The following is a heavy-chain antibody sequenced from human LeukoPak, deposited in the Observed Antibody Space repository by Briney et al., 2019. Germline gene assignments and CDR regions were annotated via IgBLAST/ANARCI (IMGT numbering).Heavy chain of an antibody. D-gene: IGHD6-19*01. J-gene: IGHJ5*02. V-gene: IGHV4-38-2*02. CDR3: ARAMHGSSGWYRHSWFDP. CDR2: IYHSGST. Sequence: SETLSLTCTVSGYSISSGYYWGWIRQPPGKGLEWIGSIYHSGSTYYNPSLKSRVTISVDTSKNQFSLKLSSVTAADTAVYYCARAMHGSSGWYRHSWFDPWGQGTLVTVSS. CDR1: GYSISSGYY.